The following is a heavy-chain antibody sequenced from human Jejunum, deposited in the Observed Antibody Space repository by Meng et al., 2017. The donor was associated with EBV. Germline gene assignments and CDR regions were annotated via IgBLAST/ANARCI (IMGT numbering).Heavy chain of an antibody. CDR3: ARVVDYYERSGYPDF. V-gene: IGHV4-61*01. CDR1: GGSVSTASSY. J-gene: IGHJ4*02. D-gene: IGHD3-22*01. CDR2: IYYSGNT. Sequence: QVQLQRSGPGLLKPSETLSLTCTVSGGSVSTASSYWSWIRQSPGKGLEWIGYIYYSGNTNYNPSLKSRATITVDTSKNQFSLKLSSVTAADTAVYYCARVVDYYERSGYPDFWGQGTLVTVSS.